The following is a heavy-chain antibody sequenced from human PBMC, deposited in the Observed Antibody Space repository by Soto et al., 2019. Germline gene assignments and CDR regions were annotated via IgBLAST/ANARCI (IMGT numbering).Heavy chain of an antibody. D-gene: IGHD5-12*01. CDR1: GSTFSSYA. J-gene: IGHJ3*02. V-gene: IGHV3-23*01. CDR2: ISGSGGST. CDR3: ANLPSWLRLFDI. Sequence: GGSLRLSCAASGSTFSSYAMSWVRQAPGKGLEWVSAISGSGGSTYYADSVKGRFTISRDNSKNMLYLQMNSLRAEDTAVYYCANLPSWLRLFDIWGQGTMVTVS.